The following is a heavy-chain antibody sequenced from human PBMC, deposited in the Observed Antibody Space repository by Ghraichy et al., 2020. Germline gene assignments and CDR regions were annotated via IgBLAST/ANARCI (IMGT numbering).Heavy chain of an antibody. D-gene: IGHD1-26*01. Sequence: SETLSLTCAVYGGSFSGYYWSWIRQPPGKGLEWIGEINHSGSTNYNPSLKSRVTISVDTSKNQFSLKLSSVTAADTAVYYCARVGSYLGQADYWGQGTLVTVSS. V-gene: IGHV4-34*01. CDR1: GGSFSGYY. CDR3: ARVGSYLGQADY. CDR2: INHSGST. J-gene: IGHJ4*02.